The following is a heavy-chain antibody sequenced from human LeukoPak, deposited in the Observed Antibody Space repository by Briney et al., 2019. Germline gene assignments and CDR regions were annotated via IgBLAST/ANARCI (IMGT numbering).Heavy chain of an antibody. Sequence: GGSLRLSCAASGFTVSSNYMSWVRQAPGKGLEWVSVIYSGGSTYYADSVKGRFTISRDNSKNTLYLQMNSLRAEDTAVYYCARDGRDGYNPYDYWGQGTLVTVSS. J-gene: IGHJ4*02. CDR2: IYSGGST. CDR1: GFTVSSNY. D-gene: IGHD5-24*01. V-gene: IGHV3-53*01. CDR3: ARDGRDGYNPYDY.